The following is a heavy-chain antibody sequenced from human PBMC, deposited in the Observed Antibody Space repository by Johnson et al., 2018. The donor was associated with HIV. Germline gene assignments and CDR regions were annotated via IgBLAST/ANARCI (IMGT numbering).Heavy chain of an antibody. CDR2: INWNGGST. CDR1: GSTFSSYG. Sequence: VQPVESGGGLVQPGGSLRLSCAASGSTFSSYGMHWVRQAPGKGLEWVSGINWNGGSTGYADSVKGRFTISRDNSKNTLYLQMGSLRAEDMAVYYCAKDIRSSRWYVAFDIRRQGRMVTVSS. D-gene: IGHD6-13*01. CDR3: AKDIRSSRWYVAFDI. V-gene: IGHV3-64*07. J-gene: IGHJ3*02.